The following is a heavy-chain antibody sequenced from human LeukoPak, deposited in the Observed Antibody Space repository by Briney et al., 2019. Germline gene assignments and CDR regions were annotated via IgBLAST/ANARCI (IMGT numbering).Heavy chain of an antibody. D-gene: IGHD3-22*01. Sequence: GASVKVSCKASGYTFTSYGISWVRQAAGQGLEWMGWISAYNGNTNYAQKLQGRVTMTTDTSTSTAYMELRSLRSDDTAVYYCARAYYYDSSGPHHFDYWGQGTLVTVSS. CDR3: ARAYYYDSSGPHHFDY. V-gene: IGHV1-18*01. J-gene: IGHJ4*02. CDR2: ISAYNGNT. CDR1: GYTFTSYG.